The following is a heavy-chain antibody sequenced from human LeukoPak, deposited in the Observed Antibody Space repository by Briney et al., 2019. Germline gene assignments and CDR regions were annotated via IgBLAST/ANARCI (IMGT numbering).Heavy chain of an antibody. CDR3: ARDRDADYVVDY. J-gene: IGHJ4*02. D-gene: IGHD4-17*01. CDR1: GFTFSDYY. V-gene: IGHV3-11*01. CDR2: ISSSGGTI. Sequence: GGSLRLSCAASGFTFSDYYMSWIRQAPGKGLEWVSYISSSGGTIYYADSVKGRFTISRDNAKNSLYLQMNSLRAEDTAVYYCARDRDADYVVDYWGQGTLVTVSS.